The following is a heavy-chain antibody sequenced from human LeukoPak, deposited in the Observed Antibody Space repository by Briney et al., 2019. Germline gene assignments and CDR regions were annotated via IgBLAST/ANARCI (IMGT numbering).Heavy chain of an antibody. D-gene: IGHD2-15*01. CDR3: ARHVVVAATSWFDP. Sequence: GESLKISCKGSGYSFATYWIGWVRQMPGKGLEWMGIIYPGDSNTRYSPSFQGQVTISADKSISTAYLQWSSLKASDTAMYYCARHVVVAATSWFDPWGQGTLVTVSS. CDR2: IYPGDSNT. J-gene: IGHJ5*02. V-gene: IGHV5-51*01. CDR1: GYSFATYW.